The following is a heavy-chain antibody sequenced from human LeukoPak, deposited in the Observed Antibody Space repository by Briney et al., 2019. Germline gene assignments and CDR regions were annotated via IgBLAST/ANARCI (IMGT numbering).Heavy chain of an antibody. CDR3: AKDRGIEYSSSSRAFDI. D-gene: IGHD6-6*01. CDR2: ISGCGGST. CDR1: GFTFSSYA. V-gene: IGHV3-23*01. Sequence: VGSLRLSCAASGFTFSSYAMSWVRQAPGKGLEWVSAISGCGGSTYYADSVKGRFTISRDNSKNTLYLQMNSLRAEDTAVYYCAKDRGIEYSSSSRAFDIWGQGTMVTVSS. J-gene: IGHJ3*02.